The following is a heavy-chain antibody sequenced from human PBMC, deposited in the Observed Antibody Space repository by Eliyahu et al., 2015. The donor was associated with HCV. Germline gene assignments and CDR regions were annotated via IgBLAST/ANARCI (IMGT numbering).Heavy chain of an antibody. Sequence: QVHLXESGGGLVXPGXXLRLXCAAXGFTFGTYGXHWXRQAPGKGLEWVAVISHDGINSYYGDSVKGRFSISRDNSKNTLHLQMNSLRPEDTALYYCAKDYGDDAFDIWGQGTMVTVAS. CDR3: AKDYGDDAFDI. J-gene: IGHJ3*02. V-gene: IGHV3-30*18. CDR2: ISHDGINS. D-gene: IGHD3-10*01. CDR1: GFTFGTYG.